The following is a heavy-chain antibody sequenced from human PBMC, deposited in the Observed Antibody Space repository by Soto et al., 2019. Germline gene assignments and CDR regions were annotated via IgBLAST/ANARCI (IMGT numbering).Heavy chain of an antibody. J-gene: IGHJ4*02. CDR2: IKSKIDGETT. D-gene: IGHD6-19*01. Sequence: EAQLVESGGGLVKPGGSLRLSCAASGFTFSNVWMHWVRQAPGKGLEWVGRIKSKIDGETTDYAAPVKGRFSISRDDSKNTLYLQMNSPKTEDTAVYYCTPLALKYVSGWYDFTDLGQGTLVTVSS. CDR1: GFTFSNVW. CDR3: TPLALKYVSGWYDFTD. V-gene: IGHV3-15*07.